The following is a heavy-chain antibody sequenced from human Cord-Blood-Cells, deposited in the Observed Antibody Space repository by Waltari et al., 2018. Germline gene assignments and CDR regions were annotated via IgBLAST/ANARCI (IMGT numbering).Heavy chain of an antibody. CDR2: INHSGST. J-gene: IGHJ3*02. V-gene: IGHV4-34*01. CDR1: GGSFSGYY. Sequence: QVQLQQWGAGLLKPSETLSLTCAVYGGSFSGYYWSWIRQPPGKGLEWLGEINHSGSTSYTPSLKSRVTISVDTSKNQFSLKLSSVTAADTSVYYCARRYYYDSSGYSNLFDIWGQGTMVTVSS. CDR3: ARRYYYDSSGYSNLFDI. D-gene: IGHD3-22*01.